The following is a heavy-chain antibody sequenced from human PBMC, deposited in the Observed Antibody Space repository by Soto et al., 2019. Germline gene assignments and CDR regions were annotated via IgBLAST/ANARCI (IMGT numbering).Heavy chain of an antibody. V-gene: IGHV1-69*08. D-gene: IGHD5-18*01. Sequence: QVQLVQSGAEVKKPGSSVKVSCKASGGTFSSYTISWVRQAPGQGLEWMGRIIPILGIANYGQKFQGRGTITADKSTSTAYMELSSLRSEDTAVYYCARDRPGGFSYAPIDCWGQGTLVTVSS. CDR2: IIPILGIA. CDR1: GGTFSSYT. J-gene: IGHJ4*02. CDR3: ARDRPGGFSYAPIDC.